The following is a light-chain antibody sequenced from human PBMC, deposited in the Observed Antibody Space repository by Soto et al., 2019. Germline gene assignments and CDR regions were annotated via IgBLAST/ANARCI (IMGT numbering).Light chain of an antibody. CDR2: EVS. Sequence: QSVLTQPASVSGSPGQSITISCTGISSDAGGYTYVSWYQQHPGKAPKLMIYEVSNRPSGVSNRFSGSKSGNTASLTISGLQAEDEADYYCSSYTNSSFWVFGGGTKLTVL. V-gene: IGLV2-14*01. J-gene: IGLJ3*02. CDR1: SSDAGGYTY. CDR3: SSYTNSSFWV.